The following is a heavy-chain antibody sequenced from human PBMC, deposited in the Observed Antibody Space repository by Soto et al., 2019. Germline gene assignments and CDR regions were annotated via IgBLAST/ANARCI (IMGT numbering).Heavy chain of an antibody. V-gene: IGHV3-66*01. D-gene: IGHD4-17*01. CDR2: IYSGGST. J-gene: IGHJ3*02. Sequence: GGSLRLSCAASGFTVSSNYMSWVRQAPGKGLEWVSVIYSGGSTYYADSVKGRFTISRDNSKNTLYLQMNSLRAEDTAVYYSASPLPLRGGHDYGDYAFDIWGQGTIVTVSS. CDR1: GFTVSSNY. CDR3: ASPLPLRGGHDYGDYAFDI.